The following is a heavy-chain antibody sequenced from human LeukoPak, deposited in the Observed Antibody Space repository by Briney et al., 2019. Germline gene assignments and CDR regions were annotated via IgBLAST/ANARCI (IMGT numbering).Heavy chain of an antibody. Sequence: GESLKISCKGSGYSFTSYWIGWVRQMPGKGLEWMGIIYPGDSDTRYSPSFQGQVTISADKSISTAYLQWSNLKASDTAMYYCARHESPYSGSNGDAFDIWGQGTMVTVSS. CDR2: IYPGDSDT. CDR1: GYSFTSYW. J-gene: IGHJ3*02. D-gene: IGHD1-26*01. V-gene: IGHV5-51*01. CDR3: ARHESPYSGSNGDAFDI.